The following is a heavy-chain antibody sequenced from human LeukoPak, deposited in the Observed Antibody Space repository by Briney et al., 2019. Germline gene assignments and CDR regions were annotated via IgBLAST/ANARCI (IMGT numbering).Heavy chain of an antibody. CDR3: ARAGYSSGWYYFDY. J-gene: IGHJ4*02. CDR2: SKNDGRST. CDR1: GFIFSTYG. Sequence: GGSLRLSCAASGFIFSTYGMHWVRQAPGKGLVWVSRSKNDGRSTSYADSVKGRFTISRDSAKNSLFLQMDSLRAEDTAVYYCARAGYSSGWYYFDYWGQGTLVTVSS. D-gene: IGHD6-19*01. V-gene: IGHV3-74*01.